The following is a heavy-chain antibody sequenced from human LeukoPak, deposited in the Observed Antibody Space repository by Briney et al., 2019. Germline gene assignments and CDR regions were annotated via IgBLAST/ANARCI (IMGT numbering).Heavy chain of an antibody. D-gene: IGHD1-26*01. CDR3: ARDYSLRSHFDY. J-gene: IGHJ4*02. Sequence: PGGSLRLSCAASGFTFSYYSMNWVRQAPGKGLEWVSSISSSSGYISYADSVKGRFTISRDNAKNSLYLQMNSLRAEDTAVYYCARDYSLRSHFDYWGQGTLVTVSS. CDR1: GFTFSYYS. CDR2: ISSSSGYI. V-gene: IGHV3-21*01.